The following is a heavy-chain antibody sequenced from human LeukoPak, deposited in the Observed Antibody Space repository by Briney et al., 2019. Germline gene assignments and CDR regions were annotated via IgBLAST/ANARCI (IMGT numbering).Heavy chain of an antibody. CDR1: GYTFTSYY. D-gene: IGHD3-22*01. Sequence: ASVKVSCKASGYTFTSYYMHWVRQAPGQGLEWMGIINPSGGSTSYAQKFQGRVTMTRDMSTSTVYMELSSLRSEDMAVYYCAREVGGYYYDSSAPGGAFDIWGQGTMVTVSS. V-gene: IGHV1-46*01. CDR3: AREVGGYYYDSSAPGGAFDI. CDR2: INPSGGST. J-gene: IGHJ3*02.